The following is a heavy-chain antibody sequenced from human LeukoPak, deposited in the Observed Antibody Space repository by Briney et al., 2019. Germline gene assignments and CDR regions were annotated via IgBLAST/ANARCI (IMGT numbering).Heavy chain of an antibody. Sequence: PGGSLRLSCAASGFTFSAYAMSWVRQAPGKGLEWVAVISYDGSNKYYADSVEGRFTISRDNSKNTLYLQMSSLRTEDTAVFYCAKGGTGKYYYYGMDVWGQGTTVTVSS. J-gene: IGHJ6*02. CDR2: ISYDGSNK. CDR3: AKGGTGKYYYYGMDV. V-gene: IGHV3-30*18. D-gene: IGHD2-8*02. CDR1: GFTFSAYA.